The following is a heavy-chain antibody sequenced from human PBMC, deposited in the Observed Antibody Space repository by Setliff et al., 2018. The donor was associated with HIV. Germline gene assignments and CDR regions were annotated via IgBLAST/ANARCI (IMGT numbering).Heavy chain of an antibody. CDR3: VRDQGYDSDLYKFYFDS. CDR1: GYSVNSDYL. J-gene: IGHJ4*02. D-gene: IGHD5-12*01. CDR2: VYHSGST. V-gene: IGHV4-38-2*02. Sequence: SETLSLTCTVSGYSVNSDYLWCWIRQPPGKGLEWIGSVYHSGSTYYNPSLKGRVTTSIDTSKNQFSLKLNSVTAEDTALYYCVRDQGYDSDLYKFYFDSWGQGTLVTVSS.